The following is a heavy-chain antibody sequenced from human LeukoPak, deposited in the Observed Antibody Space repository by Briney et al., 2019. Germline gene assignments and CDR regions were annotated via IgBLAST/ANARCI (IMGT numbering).Heavy chain of an antibody. D-gene: IGHD6-19*01. J-gene: IGHJ4*02. CDR3: ARADVIAVAGYYFDY. CDR2: IYYSGST. Sequence: PSETLSLTCTVSGGSISSYYWSWIRQPPGKGLEWIGYIYYSGSTNYNPSLKSRVTISVDTSKNQFSLKLSSVTAADTAVYYCARADVIAVAGYYFDYWGQGTLVTVSS. CDR1: GGSISSYY. V-gene: IGHV4-59*01.